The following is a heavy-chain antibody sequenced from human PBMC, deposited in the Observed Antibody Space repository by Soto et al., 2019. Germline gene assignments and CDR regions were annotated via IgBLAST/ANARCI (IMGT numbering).Heavy chain of an antibody. CDR3: AKAFSGYTYGPFDY. Sequence: GGSLRLSCSASGFTFDDYAMHWVRQTPAKGLEGVSAINRNRSCIGDVDSVKALFTITKDIANNSLFLQMNSLRAEDTDLYYCAKAFSGYTYGPFDYWGQGTQVTVSS. J-gene: IGHJ4*02. V-gene: IGHV3-9*01. D-gene: IGHD5-18*01. CDR1: GFTFDDYA. CDR2: INRNRSCI.